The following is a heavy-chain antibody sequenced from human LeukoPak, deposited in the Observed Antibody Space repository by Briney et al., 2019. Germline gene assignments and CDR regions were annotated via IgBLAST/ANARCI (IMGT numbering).Heavy chain of an antibody. J-gene: IGHJ4*02. CDR3: AREENYYGSGSFDY. D-gene: IGHD3-10*01. CDR1: GYTFTSYY. CDR2: ISAYNGNT. V-gene: IGHV1-18*04. Sequence: ASVKVSCKASGYTFTSYYMNWVRQAPGQGLEWMGWISAYNGNTNYAQKLQGRVTMTTDTSTSTAYMELRSLRSDDTAVYYCAREENYYGSGSFDYWGQGTLVTVSS.